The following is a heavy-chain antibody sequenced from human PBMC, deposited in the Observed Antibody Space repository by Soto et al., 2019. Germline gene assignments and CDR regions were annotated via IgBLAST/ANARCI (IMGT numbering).Heavy chain of an antibody. CDR2: INYSGTT. Sequence: SETLSLTCTVSGGSISSYYWSWIRQPPGKGLEYIGYINYSGTTKYNPSLKSRVTMSVDTSKNQFSLKVSSVTAADTAVYYCARDYYDTTHFFDYWGRGTLVTVSS. CDR3: ARDYYDTTHFFDY. V-gene: IGHV4-59*01. D-gene: IGHD3-22*01. J-gene: IGHJ4*02. CDR1: GGSISSYY.